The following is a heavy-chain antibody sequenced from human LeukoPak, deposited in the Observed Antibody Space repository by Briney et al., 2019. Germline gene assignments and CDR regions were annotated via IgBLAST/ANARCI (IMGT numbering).Heavy chain of an antibody. Sequence: GGSLRLSCAASGFTFSSYAMSWVRQAPGKGLEWVSAISGSGGSTYYADSVKGRFTISRDNSKTTLYLQMNSLRAEDTAVYYCAKTASGEPYYDFWSGYFGYYFDYWGQGTLVTVSS. J-gene: IGHJ4*02. CDR3: AKTASGEPYYDFWSGYFGYYFDY. CDR1: GFTFSSYA. CDR2: ISGSGGST. V-gene: IGHV3-23*01. D-gene: IGHD3-3*01.